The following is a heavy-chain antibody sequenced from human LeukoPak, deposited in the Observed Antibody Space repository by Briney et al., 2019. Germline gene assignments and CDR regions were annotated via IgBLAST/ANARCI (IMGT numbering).Heavy chain of an antibody. CDR3: AKRSKGGDSTGYYYYFDL. Sequence: GGSLRLSCAASGFTFSSYWMHWVRQAPGKGLVWVSLISGDGSSTIYADSVKGRFTISRDNAKNTGSLQMNSLRAEDKDVYYCAKRSKGGDSTGYYYYFDLWGRGTLVTVSS. CDR1: GFTFSSYW. V-gene: IGHV3-74*01. J-gene: IGHJ2*01. D-gene: IGHD3-22*01. CDR2: ISGDGSST.